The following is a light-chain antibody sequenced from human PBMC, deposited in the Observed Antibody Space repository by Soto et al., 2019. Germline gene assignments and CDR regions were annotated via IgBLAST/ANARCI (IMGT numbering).Light chain of an antibody. CDR3: HQYYSPPQP. Sequence: DIVMTQSPDSLAVSLGERATIHCKSSQSLLFNSNNKNYLAWYQQRPGQPPKLLIYWASTRHSGVPDRFSGSGSGTDFPLTINSLQAEDLAVYYWHQYYSPPQPFGQGTKVEIK. J-gene: IGKJ1*01. CDR1: QSLLFNSNNKNY. CDR2: WAS. V-gene: IGKV4-1*01.